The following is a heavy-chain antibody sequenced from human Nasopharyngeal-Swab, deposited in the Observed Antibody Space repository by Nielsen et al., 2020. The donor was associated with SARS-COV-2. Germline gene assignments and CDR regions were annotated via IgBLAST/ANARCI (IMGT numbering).Heavy chain of an antibody. CDR1: GGSISSSSYY. Sequence: SETLSLTCTVSGGSISSSSYYWGWIRQPPGKGLEWIGSIYYSGSTYYNPSLKSRVTISVDTSKNQFSLKLSSVTAADTAVYYCAKSGSYQTTYFDYWGQGTLVTVSS. V-gene: IGHV4-39*01. J-gene: IGHJ4*02. CDR2: IYYSGST. D-gene: IGHD1-26*01. CDR3: AKSGSYQTTYFDY.